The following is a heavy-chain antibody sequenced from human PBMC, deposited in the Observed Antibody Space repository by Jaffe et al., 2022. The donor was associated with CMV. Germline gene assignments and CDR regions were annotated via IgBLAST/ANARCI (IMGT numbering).Heavy chain of an antibody. D-gene: IGHD3-3*01. CDR3: ARGLRFLERLLGLDYWYFDL. Sequence: QVQLQQGGAGLLKPSETLSLTCAVSGGSFSDYYWTWIRQPPGKGLEWIGEIHHSGSTNYNPSLKSRVTISVDTSKNQLSLKLSSVTAADTAVYFCARGLRFLERLLGLDYWYFDLWGRGTLVTVSA. J-gene: IGHJ2*01. V-gene: IGHV4-34*01. CDR2: IHHSGST. CDR1: GGSFSDYY.